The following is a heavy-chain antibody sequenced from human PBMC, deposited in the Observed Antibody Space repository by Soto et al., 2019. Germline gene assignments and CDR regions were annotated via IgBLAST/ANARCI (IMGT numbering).Heavy chain of an antibody. V-gene: IGHV5-10-1*01. CDR2: IDPSDSYT. D-gene: IGHD3-10*01. CDR1: GYSFTSYW. CDR3: ASIHYYGSGSYYLLGPHDAFDI. J-gene: IGHJ3*02. Sequence: PGESLKISCKGSGYSFTSYWISWVRQMPGKGLEWMGRIDPSDSYTNYSPSFQGHVTISADKSISTAYLQWSSLKASDTAMYYCASIHYYGSGSYYLLGPHDAFDIWGQGTMVTVSS.